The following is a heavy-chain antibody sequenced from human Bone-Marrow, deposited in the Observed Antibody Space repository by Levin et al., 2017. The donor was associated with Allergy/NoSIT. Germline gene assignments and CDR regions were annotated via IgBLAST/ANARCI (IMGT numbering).Heavy chain of an antibody. V-gene: IGHV3-23*01. J-gene: IGHJ2*01. D-gene: IGHD3-22*01. Sequence: GESLKISCAASGFTFSSYAMSWVRQAPGKGLEWVSAISGSGGSTYYADSVKGRFTISRDNSKNTLYLQMNSLRAEDTAVYYCANLPTMIRRRDFDLWGRGTLVTVSS. CDR3: ANLPTMIRRRDFDL. CDR2: ISGSGGST. CDR1: GFTFSSYA.